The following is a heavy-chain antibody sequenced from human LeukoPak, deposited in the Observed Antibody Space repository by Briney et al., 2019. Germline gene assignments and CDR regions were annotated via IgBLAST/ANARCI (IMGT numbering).Heavy chain of an antibody. D-gene: IGHD3-3*01. CDR2: VNTDGSST. CDR1: RFTFSSYW. J-gene: IGHJ5*02. CDR3: AREIFT. V-gene: IGHV3-74*01. Sequence: GGSLRLSCAASRFTFSSYWMHWVRQAPGKGLVWVSRVNTDGSSTTYADSVKGRFTISRDNSKNTLYLQMNSLRAEDTAVYYCAREIFTWGQGTLVTVSS.